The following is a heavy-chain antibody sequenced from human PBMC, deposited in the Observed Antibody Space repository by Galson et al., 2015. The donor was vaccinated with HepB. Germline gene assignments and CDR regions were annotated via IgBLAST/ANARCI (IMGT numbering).Heavy chain of an antibody. CDR3: ARGVVHWNDEEPGNWFDP. CDR1: GYTFTDNY. Sequence: SVKVSCKASGYTFTDNYMHWVRQAPGQGLEWMGWINPKTGGTNYAQKFQGRVTMDTDTSITTAYMELSSLTSDDTAVYYCARGVVHWNDEEPGNWFDPWGQGTLVTVSS. D-gene: IGHD1-1*01. V-gene: IGHV1-2*02. J-gene: IGHJ5*02. CDR2: INPKTGGT.